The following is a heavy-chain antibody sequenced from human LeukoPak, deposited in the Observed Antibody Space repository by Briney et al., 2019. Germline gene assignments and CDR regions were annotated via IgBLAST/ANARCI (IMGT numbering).Heavy chain of an antibody. CDR1: GFTFDDCG. CDR2: INWNGGST. Sequence: GGSLRLSCAASGFTFDDCGMSWVRQAPGKGLEWVSGINWNGGSTGYADSVKGRFTISRDNAKNSLYLQMNSLRAEDTALYYCARVWEYCSGGSCSLYGMDVWGQGTTVTVSS. CDR3: ARVWEYCSGGSCSLYGMDV. V-gene: IGHV3-20*04. J-gene: IGHJ6*02. D-gene: IGHD2-15*01.